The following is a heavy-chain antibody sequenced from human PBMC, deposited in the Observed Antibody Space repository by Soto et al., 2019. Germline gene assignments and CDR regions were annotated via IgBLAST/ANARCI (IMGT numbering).Heavy chain of an antibody. D-gene: IGHD2-2*01. J-gene: IGHJ5*02. CDR1: GGSISSGGYY. V-gene: IGHV4-31*03. Sequence: SETLSLTCTVSGGSISSGGYYWSWIRQHPGKGLEWIGYIYYSGRTNPSLKSPVPHSYNPSLKSRVSISVDTSENQFSLQLSSVTAADTAVYYCARTSKNWFDPWGQGTLVTVSS. CDR3: ARTSKNWFDP. CDR2: IYYSGRTNPSLKSPVPH.